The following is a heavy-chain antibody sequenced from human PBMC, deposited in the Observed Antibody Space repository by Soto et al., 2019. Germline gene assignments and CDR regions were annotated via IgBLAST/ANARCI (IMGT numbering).Heavy chain of an antibody. Sequence: ASVKVSCKASGYTFTSYGISWVRQAPGQGLEWMGWISAYNGNTNYAQKLQGRVTMTTDTSTSTAYMELRSLRSDDTAVYYCARGLAMRPDGDAYYMDVWGKGTTVTVSS. V-gene: IGHV1-18*01. CDR2: ISAYNGNT. CDR3: ARGLAMRPDGDAYYMDV. D-gene: IGHD2-2*01. J-gene: IGHJ6*03. CDR1: GYTFTSYG.